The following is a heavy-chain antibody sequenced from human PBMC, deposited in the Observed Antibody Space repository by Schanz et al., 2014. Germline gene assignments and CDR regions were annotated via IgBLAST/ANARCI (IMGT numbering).Heavy chain of an antibody. CDR2: INSVGSNT. CDR1: GFTFSSHW. J-gene: IGHJ3*02. V-gene: IGHV3-74*01. Sequence: EVQLVQSEGGLVQPGGSLRLSCAASGFTFSSHWMHWVRQDPGKGLVWVARINSVGSNTDYADSVTGRFTISRDNAKNTLYLQMNSLRAEDTAVYYCAKSDAFDIWGQGTLVTVSS. CDR3: AKSDAFDI.